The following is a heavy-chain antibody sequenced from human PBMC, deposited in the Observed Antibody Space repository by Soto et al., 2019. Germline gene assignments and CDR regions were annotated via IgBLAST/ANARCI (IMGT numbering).Heavy chain of an antibody. V-gene: IGHV1-69*02. D-gene: IGHD3-10*01. CDR2: IIPMLGMS. CDR3: ATNYGSGSTHFDY. Sequence: QVQLVQSGAEVKKPGSPVRVSCTASGDTFNFYTISWVRQVPGQGPEWMGRIIPMLGMSNYAQKFQGRVTIMADKSTSTVYMNPSGLTSEDTAVYYSATNYGSGSTHFDYWGQGTLVTVSS. CDR1: GDTFNFYT. J-gene: IGHJ4*02.